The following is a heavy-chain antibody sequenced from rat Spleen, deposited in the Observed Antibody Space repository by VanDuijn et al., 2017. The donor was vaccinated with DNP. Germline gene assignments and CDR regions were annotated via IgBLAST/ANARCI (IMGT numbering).Heavy chain of an antibody. CDR2: ISYDGRRT. Sequence: EVQLVESGGGLVQPGRSLKLSCAASGFTFSDYNMAWVRQAPKQGLEWVATISYDGRRTYSRDSVKGRFSISRDNAKSTLYLQMDSLKSEDTATYYCAREQHYRFDYWGQGVMVTVSS. V-gene: IGHV5-7*01. CDR3: AREQHYRFDY. J-gene: IGHJ2*01. D-gene: IGHD1-10*01. CDR1: GFTFSDYN.